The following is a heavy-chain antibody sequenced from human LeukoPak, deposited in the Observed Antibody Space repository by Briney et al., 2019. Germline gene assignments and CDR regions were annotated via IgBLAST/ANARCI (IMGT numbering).Heavy chain of an antibody. J-gene: IGHJ6*03. D-gene: IGHD2/OR15-2a*01. V-gene: IGHV4-34*01. CDR2: INHSGST. CDR1: GGSFSGYY. CDR3: ARAGFYASVNQYYYYYYMDV. Sequence: PSETLSLTCAVYGGSFSGYYWSWIRQPPGKGLEWIGEINHSGSTNYNPSLKSRVTISVDTSKNQFSLKVTSVTAADAAVYYCARAGFYASVNQYYYYYYMDVWGTGTTVTVSS.